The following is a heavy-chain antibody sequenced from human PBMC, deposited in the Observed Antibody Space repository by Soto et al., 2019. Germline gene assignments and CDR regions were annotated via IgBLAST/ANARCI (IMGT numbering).Heavy chain of an antibody. CDR1: GFTVSSNY. V-gene: IGHV3-66*01. Sequence: GSLRLSCAASGFTVSSNYMSWVRQAPGKGLEWVSVIYSGGSTYYADSVKGRFTISRDNSKNTLYLQMNSLRAEDAALYYCARKYRYGSGSPPFDYWGQGTLVTVSS. CDR3: ARKYRYGSGSPPFDY. J-gene: IGHJ4*02. D-gene: IGHD3-10*01. CDR2: IYSGGST.